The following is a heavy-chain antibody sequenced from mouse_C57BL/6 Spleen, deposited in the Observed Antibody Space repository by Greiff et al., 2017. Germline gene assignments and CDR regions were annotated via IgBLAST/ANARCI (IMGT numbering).Heavy chain of an antibody. V-gene: IGHV2-9-1*01. J-gene: IGHJ3*01. CDR3: AIVNDYGEAGFAY. Sequence: QVQLQESGPGLVAPSQSLSITCTVSGFSLPSYAISWVRQPPGKGLEWLGVIWTGGGTNYNSALKSRLSISKDNSKSQVILKMNSLQTDDTARYYCAIVNDYGEAGFAYWGQGTLVTVSA. D-gene: IGHD2-4*01. CDR2: IWTGGGT. CDR1: GFSLPSYA.